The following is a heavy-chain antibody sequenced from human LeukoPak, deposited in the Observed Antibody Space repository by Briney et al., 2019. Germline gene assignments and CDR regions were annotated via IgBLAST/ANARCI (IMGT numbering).Heavy chain of an antibody. V-gene: IGHV5-51*01. CDR3: ARSGYYYDSSGYYQYDY. Sequence: PGESLKISCKGSGYSFTSYWIGWVRQMPGKGLEWMGIIYPGGSDTRYSPSFQGQVTISADKSISTAYLQWSSLKASDTAMYYCARSGYYYDSSGYYQYDYWGQGTLVTVSS. CDR2: IYPGGSDT. D-gene: IGHD3-22*01. J-gene: IGHJ4*02. CDR1: GYSFTSYW.